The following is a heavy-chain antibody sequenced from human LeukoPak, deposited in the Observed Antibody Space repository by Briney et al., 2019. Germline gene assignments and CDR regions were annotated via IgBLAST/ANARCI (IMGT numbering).Heavy chain of an antibody. CDR3: ARVRSGSYPDY. J-gene: IGHJ4*02. V-gene: IGHV3-30-3*01. CDR1: GFTFRSYT. CDR2: ISYDGSNK. Sequence: GGSLRLSCAASGFTFRSYTMHWVRQAPGKGLEWVAVISYDGSNKYYADSVKGRFTISRDNSKNTLYLQMNSLRAEDTAVYYCARVRSGSYPDYWGQGTLVTVSS. D-gene: IGHD1-26*01.